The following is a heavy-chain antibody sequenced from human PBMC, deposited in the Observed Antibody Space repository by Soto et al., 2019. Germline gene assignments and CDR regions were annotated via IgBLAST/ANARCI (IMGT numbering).Heavy chain of an antibody. CDR3: AKGRFRRTWFDP. CDR1: GYTFTNYD. D-gene: IGHD3-16*01. J-gene: IGHJ5*02. Sequence: QVQLVQSGAEVKKPGASVKVSCKASGYTFTNYDIHWVRQATGQGLEWMGWMNPDSGNTGQSKKFQGRVTMTRDTSISTANREMSSLRSEDTAVYYCAKGRFRRTWFDPWGQGTLVTVSS. V-gene: IGHV1-8*01. CDR2: MNPDSGNT.